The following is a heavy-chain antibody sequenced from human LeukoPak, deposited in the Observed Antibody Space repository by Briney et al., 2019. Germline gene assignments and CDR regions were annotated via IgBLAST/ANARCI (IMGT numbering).Heavy chain of an antibody. V-gene: IGHV4-39*01. CDR1: GGTISSSGYH. Sequence: SETLSLTCTVSGGTISSSGYHWVWIRQPPGKGLDWLATISYSGTPYYSPSLGGRVSIFVGKFQDQVVLWLHALAAVVKGGSLRATHPVTTTFDYWGRGTLVSVSS. CDR3: ATHPVTTTFDY. CDR2: ISYSGTP. D-gene: IGHD4-17*01. J-gene: IGHJ4*02.